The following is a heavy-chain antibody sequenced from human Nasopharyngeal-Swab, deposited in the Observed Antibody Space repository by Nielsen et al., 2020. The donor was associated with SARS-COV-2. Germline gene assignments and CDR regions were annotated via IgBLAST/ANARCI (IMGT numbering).Heavy chain of an antibody. J-gene: IGHJ5*02. Sequence: SCAISGDSVSSNTAAWRRTSQSPPRGLEWLGRTWYRSKWHYDYAESVKSRITINPDTTKNQFYLQLNSVTPEDTAVYYCARGTQGTRWSWGQGTLVTVSS. V-gene: IGHV6-1*01. D-gene: IGHD2-15*01. CDR2: TWYRSKWHY. CDR1: GDSVSSNTAA. CDR3: ARGTQGTRWS.